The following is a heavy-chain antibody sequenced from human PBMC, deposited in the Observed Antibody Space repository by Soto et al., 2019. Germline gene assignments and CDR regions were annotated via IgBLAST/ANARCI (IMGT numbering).Heavy chain of an antibody. Sequence: SETLSLTCAVSGYSISSSNWWGWIRQPPGKGLEWIGYIYYSGSTYYNPSLKSRVTMSVDTSKNQFSLKLSSVTAVDTAVYYCAKSRDADAFDIWGQGTMVTVSS. CDR1: GYSISSSNW. J-gene: IGHJ3*02. D-gene: IGHD2-2*01. V-gene: IGHV4-28*01. CDR3: AKSRDADAFDI. CDR2: IYYSGST.